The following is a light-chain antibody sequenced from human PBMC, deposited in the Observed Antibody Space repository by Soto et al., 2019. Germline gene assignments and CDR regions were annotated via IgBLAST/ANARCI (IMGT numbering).Light chain of an antibody. J-gene: IGKJ5*01. V-gene: IGKV3-20*01. CDR1: ERIYSAY. CDR2: GTS. Sequence: EVVLTQSPGTLSLSRGERATLSCRASERIYSAYLGWYQQKPGQAPRLLIYGTSSRATGIPDRFSVSGSGTDFTLTISRLETEDFAVYYCQQYGSSTITFGQGTRLEIK. CDR3: QQYGSSTIT.